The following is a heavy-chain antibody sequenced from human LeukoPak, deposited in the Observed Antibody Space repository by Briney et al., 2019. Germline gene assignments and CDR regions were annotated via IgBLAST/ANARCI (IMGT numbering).Heavy chain of an antibody. CDR3: AKSLAATGIDY. Sequence: GGSLRLSCAASGFTFSNYAMSWVRQPPGKGLEWVSTISSSGGSAFYADSMKGRFTISRDNSKNTLYLQMSSLRADDTAVYYCAKSLAATGIDYWGQGTLVTVSS. V-gene: IGHV3-23*01. D-gene: IGHD6-13*01. CDR2: ISSSGGSA. J-gene: IGHJ4*02. CDR1: GFTFSNYA.